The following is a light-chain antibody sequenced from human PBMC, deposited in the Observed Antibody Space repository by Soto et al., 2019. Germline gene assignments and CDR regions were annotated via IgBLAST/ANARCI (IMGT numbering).Light chain of an antibody. V-gene: IGKV3-11*01. J-gene: IGKJ5*01. Sequence: EIVLTQSPATLSLSPGERATLSCRASQSVSNYLSWYQQKPGLAPRLLMYETSRRATGIPARFSGSRSGTDFTLTISSLEPEDFAVYYCQQRNNWRDTFGQGTRLEIK. CDR1: QSVSNY. CDR3: QQRNNWRDT. CDR2: ETS.